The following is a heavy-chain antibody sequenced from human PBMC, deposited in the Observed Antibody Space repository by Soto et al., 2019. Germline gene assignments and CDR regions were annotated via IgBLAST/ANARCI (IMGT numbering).Heavy chain of an antibody. CDR1: GGTFISST. Sequence: SVKVSCKASGGTFISSTISGVRQAPGQGLEWMGRIIPILGIANYAQKFQGRVTITADKSTSTAYMELSSLRSEDTAVYYCARKESGGQSAFDIWGQGTMVTVSS. CDR3: ARKESGGQSAFDI. V-gene: IGHV1-69*02. CDR2: IIPILGIA. D-gene: IGHD2-15*01. J-gene: IGHJ3*02.